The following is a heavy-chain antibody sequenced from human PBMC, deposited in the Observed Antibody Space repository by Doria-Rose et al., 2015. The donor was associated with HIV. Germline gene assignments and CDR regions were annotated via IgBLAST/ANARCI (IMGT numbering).Heavy chain of an antibody. D-gene: IGHD3-3*01. CDR1: GASVSSRGYY. CDR3: ARMGSYRELDY. J-gene: IGHJ4*02. CDR2: TYYTGTS. V-gene: IGHV4-31*03. Sequence: VLVKPSETLSLTCSVSGASVSSRGYYWNWIRQVPGKGLESLGYTYYTGTSDYSPSLKSRLNMAVDTSKNQFSLKLSFVTVADTAVYYCARMGSYRELDYWGQGALVIVSA.